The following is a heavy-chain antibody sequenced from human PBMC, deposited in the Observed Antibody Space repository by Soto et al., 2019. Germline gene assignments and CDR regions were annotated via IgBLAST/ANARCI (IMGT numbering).Heavy chain of an antibody. D-gene: IGHD4-17*01. CDR2: IYYSGST. CDR1: GGSISSYY. CDR3: ARVRRPMTTVTTFYY. Sequence: SETLSLTCTVSGGSISSYYWSWIRQPPGKGLEWIGFIYYSGSTNYNPSLKSRVTISVDTSKNQFSLKLRSVTAADTAVYYCARVRRPMTTVTTFYYWSQGRQVTVSS. J-gene: IGHJ4*02. V-gene: IGHV4-59*01.